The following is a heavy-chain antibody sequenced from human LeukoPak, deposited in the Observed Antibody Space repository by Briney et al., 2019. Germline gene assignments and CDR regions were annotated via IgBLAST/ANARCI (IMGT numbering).Heavy chain of an antibody. J-gene: IGHJ6*02. CDR2: IYYSGST. Sequence: MSSETLSLTCTVSGGSVSSGSYYWSWLRQPPGKGLEWIGYIYYSGSTNYNPSLKSRVTMSVDTSKNQFSLKLSSVTAADTAVYYCAREVAPAANCTNGVCSPGYYYYYGMDVWGQGTTVTVSS. V-gene: IGHV4-61*01. CDR3: AREVAPAANCTNGVCSPGYYYYYGMDV. CDR1: GGSVSSGSYY. D-gene: IGHD2-8*01.